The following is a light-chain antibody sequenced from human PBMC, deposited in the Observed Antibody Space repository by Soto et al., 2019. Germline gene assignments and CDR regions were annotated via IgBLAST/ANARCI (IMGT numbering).Light chain of an antibody. CDR3: SSYSNTGSLVV. Sequence: QSALTQPASVSGSLGQSITISCTGTSSDVGGXAYVSWYQQHPGKAPKLMIYEVRNRPSGVSDRFSGSKSGNTASLTISGLQAEDEADYYCSSYSNTGSLVVFGGGTKLTVL. V-gene: IGLV2-14*03. CDR2: EVR. J-gene: IGLJ2*01. CDR1: SSDVGGXAY.